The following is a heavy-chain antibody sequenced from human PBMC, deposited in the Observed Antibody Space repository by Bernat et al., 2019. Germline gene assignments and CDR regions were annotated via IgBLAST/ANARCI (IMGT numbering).Heavy chain of an antibody. J-gene: IGHJ6*02. V-gene: IGHV3-33*06. CDR3: AKSVYSSDNYGMDV. D-gene: IGHD6-19*01. CDR1: GFTFSSYG. CDR2: IWYDGSNK. Sequence: QVQLVESGGGMVQPGRSLRLSCAASGFTFSSYGMHWVRQAPGKGLEWVAVIWYDGSNKYYADSVKGQVTISRDNSKNMLYLQMNSLRAEDTAVYYCAKSVYSSDNYGMDVWGQGTTVTVSS.